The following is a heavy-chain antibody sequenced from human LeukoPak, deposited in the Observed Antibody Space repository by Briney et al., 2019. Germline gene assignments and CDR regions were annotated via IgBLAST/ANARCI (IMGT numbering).Heavy chain of an antibody. CDR3: ARPINFYYYHMDV. CDR1: GFTFSGYS. J-gene: IGHJ6*03. D-gene: IGHD5-24*01. Sequence: PGESLRLSCAASGFTFSGYSMNWVRQAPGKGLEWVSSIAPGGTYFYYADSLKGRFTISRDNAKGSLYLQMNGLRAEDTAVYYCARPINFYYYHMDVWGKGTTVTVSS. CDR2: IAPGGTYF. V-gene: IGHV3-21*01.